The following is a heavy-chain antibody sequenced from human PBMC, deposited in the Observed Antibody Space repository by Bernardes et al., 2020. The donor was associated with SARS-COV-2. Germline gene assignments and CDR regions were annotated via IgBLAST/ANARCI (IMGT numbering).Heavy chain of an antibody. CDR1: GFTFSSYT. CDR3: ARVDFSNLYYFDY. CDR2: ISPSSSYI. D-gene: IGHD4-4*01. J-gene: IGHJ4*02. Sequence: RGSLRLSCAASGFTFSSYTMNWVRQAPGKGLAWISSISPSSSYISYSDSVRRRFTISRDNAKNSVSLQMNSLRAEDTAVYYCARVDFSNLYYFDYWGQGTPVTVAS. V-gene: IGHV3-21*06.